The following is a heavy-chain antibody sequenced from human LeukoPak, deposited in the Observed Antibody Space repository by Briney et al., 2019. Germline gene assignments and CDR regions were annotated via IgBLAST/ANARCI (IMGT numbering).Heavy chain of an antibody. CDR1: GFTFSSYG. J-gene: IGHJ5*02. Sequence: GGSLRLSCAASGFTFSSYGMHWVRQAPGKGLEWVAVTSYDGSNKYYADSVKGRFTISRDNSKNTLYLQMNSLRAEDTAVYYCAKASCSGGSCYHNWFDPWGQGTLVTVSS. CDR2: TSYDGSNK. D-gene: IGHD2-15*01. CDR3: AKASCSGGSCYHNWFDP. V-gene: IGHV3-30*18.